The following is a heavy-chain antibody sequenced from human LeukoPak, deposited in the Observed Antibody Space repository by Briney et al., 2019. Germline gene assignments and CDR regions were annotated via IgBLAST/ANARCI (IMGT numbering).Heavy chain of an antibody. CDR1: GGSISSYY. J-gene: IGHJ4*02. D-gene: IGHD3-9*01. CDR2: IYYSGST. Sequence: SETLSLTCTVSGGSISSYYWSWIRQPPGKGLEWIGYIYYSGSTNYNPSLKSRVTISVDTSKNQFSLKLSSVTAADTAVYYCASTYYDILTGFGWGQGTLVTVSS. V-gene: IGHV4-59*01. CDR3: ASTYYDILTGFG.